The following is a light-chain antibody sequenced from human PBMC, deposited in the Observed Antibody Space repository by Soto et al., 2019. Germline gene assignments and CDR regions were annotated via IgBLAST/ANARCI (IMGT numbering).Light chain of an antibody. CDR2: DVT. J-gene: IGLJ1*01. V-gene: IGLV2-14*01. CDR1: SSDVGGYNF. CDR3: SSYTSISTYV. Sequence: QSALTQPASVSGSPGQSITISCTGTSSDVGGYNFVSWYQQHPDKAPKLMIYDVTNRPSGVSNRFSGSKSGNTASRTISGLQAEDEADYYCSSYTSISTYVFGTGTKVTVL.